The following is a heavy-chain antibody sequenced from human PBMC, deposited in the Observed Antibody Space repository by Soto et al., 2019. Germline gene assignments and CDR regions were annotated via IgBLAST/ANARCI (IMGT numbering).Heavy chain of an antibody. J-gene: IGHJ5*02. V-gene: IGHV4-30-2*01. D-gene: IGHD3-22*01. CDR1: GGSITSGRSS. Sequence: SETLSLTCSVSGGSITSGRSSWNWIRQPPGQGLEWIAYIYHSGSTYYNPSLKSRVTISVDRSKNQFSLKLSSVTAADTAVYYCARTSTYYYDSSGSPGPNWFDPWGQGTLVTVSS. CDR2: IYHSGST. CDR3: ARTSTYYYDSSGSPGPNWFDP.